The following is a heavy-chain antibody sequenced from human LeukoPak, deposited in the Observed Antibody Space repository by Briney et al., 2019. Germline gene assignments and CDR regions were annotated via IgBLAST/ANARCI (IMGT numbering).Heavy chain of an antibody. CDR1: GGSISSSSYY. V-gene: IGHV4-39*01. CDR3: ARHYALGYYYDSSGYYPGPFDY. Sequence: SETLSFTCTVSGGSISSSSYYWGWIRQPPGKGLEWIGSIYYSGSTYYNPSLKSRVTISVDTSKNQFSLKLSSVTAADTAVYYCARHYALGYYYDSSGYYPGPFDYWGQGTLVTVSS. J-gene: IGHJ4*02. D-gene: IGHD3-22*01. CDR2: IYYSGST.